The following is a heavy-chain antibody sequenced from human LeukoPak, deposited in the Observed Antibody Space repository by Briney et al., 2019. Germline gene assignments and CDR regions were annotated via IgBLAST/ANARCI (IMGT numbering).Heavy chain of an antibody. CDR1: GFTFSSYS. D-gene: IGHD3-10*01. CDR3: ARASRYGLNWFDP. CDR2: ISSSSSYI. Sequence: SGGSLRLSCAASGFTFSSYSMNWVRQAPGKGLEWVSSISSSSSYICYADSVKGRFTISRDNAKNSLYLQMNSLRAEDTAVYYCARASRYGLNWFDPWGQGTLVTVSS. J-gene: IGHJ5*02. V-gene: IGHV3-21*01.